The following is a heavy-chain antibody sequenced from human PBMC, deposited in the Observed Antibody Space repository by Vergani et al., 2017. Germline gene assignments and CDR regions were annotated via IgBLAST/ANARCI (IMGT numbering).Heavy chain of an antibody. CDR2: INSDGSST. V-gene: IGHV3-74*01. J-gene: IGHJ6*02. D-gene: IGHD3-3*01. CDR1: GLTFSSYL. Sequence: EVQLVESGGGLVQPGRSLRLSCAASGLTFSSYLMHWVRQAPGKGLVWVSRINSDGSSTSYADSVKGRFTISRDNAKNTLYLQMNSLRAEDTAVSYCARDLLPNYDFWSGYSHAYYYYYGMDVWGQXP. CDR3: ARDLLPNYDFWSGYSHAYYYYYGMDV.